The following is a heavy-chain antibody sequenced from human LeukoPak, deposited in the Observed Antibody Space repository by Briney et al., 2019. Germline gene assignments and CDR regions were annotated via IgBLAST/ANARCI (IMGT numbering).Heavy chain of an antibody. CDR2: IAHSGNGM. V-gene: IGHV3-11*01. Sequence: GGSLRLSCAASGFTFSDYFMTWIRQAPGKGLEWVSHIAHSGNGMWYADAVKGRFTISRDNAKNLLFLQMDSLRAEDTAVYYCARGHYEMGVWGQGTTVIVSS. CDR3: ARGHYEMGV. J-gene: IGHJ6*02. CDR1: GFTFSDYF.